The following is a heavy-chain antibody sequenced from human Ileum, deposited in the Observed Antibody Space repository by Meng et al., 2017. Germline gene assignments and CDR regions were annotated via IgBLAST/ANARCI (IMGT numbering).Heavy chain of an antibody. V-gene: IGHV3-30*03. CDR3: AQKGDFDN. CDR1: GFTFNTLG. CDR2: ITSDGSHK. Sequence: QVQLVESGGAGVKPGGSLRLSCAASGFTFNTLGLHWVRQAPGKGLEWVSIITSDGSHKFYGDSVKGRFTISRDNSKNMLYLQMNSLRPEDTAVYYCAQKGDFDNWGQGTLVTVSS. J-gene: IGHJ4*02.